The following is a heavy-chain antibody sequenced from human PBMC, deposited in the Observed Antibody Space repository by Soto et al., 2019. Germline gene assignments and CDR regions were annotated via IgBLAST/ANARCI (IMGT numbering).Heavy chain of an antibody. CDR1: GYNFAGYW. CDR2: IYPSDSDT. J-gene: IGHJ4*02. CDR3: ARGGVSTRTFDY. V-gene: IGHV5-51*01. Sequence: GESRKGSWKGSGYNFAGYWIAWVRQMPGKGLELMGIIYPSDSDTRYRPSFQGQVTISADKSISSAYLQWSSLRASDTAMYYCARGGVSTRTFDYWGQGTPVTVSS. D-gene: IGHD3-3*01.